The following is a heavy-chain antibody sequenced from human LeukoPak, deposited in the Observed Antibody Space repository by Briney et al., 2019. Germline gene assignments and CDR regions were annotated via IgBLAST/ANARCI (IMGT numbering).Heavy chain of an antibody. V-gene: IGHV4-31*03. J-gene: IGHJ5*02. CDR2: IYYSGST. CDR3: ARDYGRQTTVVTPT. Sequence: PSQTLSLTCTVSGGSISSGGYYWSWIRQHPGKGLDWIGYIYYSGSTYYNPSLKSRVTISVDTSKNQFSLKLSSVTAADTAVYYCARDYGRQTTVVTPTWGQGTLVTVSS. D-gene: IGHD4-23*01. CDR1: GGSISSGGYY.